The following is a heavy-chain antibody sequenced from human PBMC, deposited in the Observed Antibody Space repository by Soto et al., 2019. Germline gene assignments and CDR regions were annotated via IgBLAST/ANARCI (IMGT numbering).Heavy chain of an antibody. D-gene: IGHD1-1*01. CDR2: ISSSGNTT. CDR3: AREANDAFDP. Sequence: EVQLVESGGGLVQPGGSLRLSCAASGFTFSSYEMNWVRQAPGKGLEWVPYISSSGNTTYYADSVKGRFTLSRDNAKESLYRQMNSLRAEDTALYYCAREANDAFDPWGQGTLVTVSS. J-gene: IGHJ5*02. CDR1: GFTFSSYE. V-gene: IGHV3-48*03.